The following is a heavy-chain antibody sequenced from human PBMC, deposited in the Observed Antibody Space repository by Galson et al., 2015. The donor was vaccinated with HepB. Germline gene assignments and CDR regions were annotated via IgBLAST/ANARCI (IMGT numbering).Heavy chain of an antibody. CDR1: GGIFSTFA. J-gene: IGHJ3*01. CDR3: AKSRWVNFLTLFRGPIPDVFDV. CDR2: IIPVLGST. Sequence: SVKVSCKVSGGIFSTFAISWVRQAPGEGLVWMGRIIPVLGSTNYAQTFQGRVTISADTSATTAYLDLTSPRPDDTAVYYCAKSRWVNFLTLFRGPIPDVFDVWGQGTKVIVSS. V-gene: IGHV1-69*10. D-gene: IGHD2/OR15-2a*01.